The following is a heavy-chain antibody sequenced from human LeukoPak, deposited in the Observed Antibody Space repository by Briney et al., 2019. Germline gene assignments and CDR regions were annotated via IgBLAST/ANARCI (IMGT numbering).Heavy chain of an antibody. CDR3: GRAYYGSGTEAFDI. D-gene: IGHD3-10*01. Sequence: ASVKVSCKASGYTFTSYGISWVRQAPGQGLEWMGWISAYNGNTNYAQKLQGRVTMTTDTSTSTAYMELRSLRSDDTAVYYCGRAYYGSGTEAFDIWGQGTMVTVSS. J-gene: IGHJ3*02. V-gene: IGHV1-18*01. CDR2: ISAYNGNT. CDR1: GYTFTSYG.